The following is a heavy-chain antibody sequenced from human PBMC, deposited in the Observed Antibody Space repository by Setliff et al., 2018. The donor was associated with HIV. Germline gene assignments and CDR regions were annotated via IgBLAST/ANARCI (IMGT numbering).Heavy chain of an antibody. V-gene: IGHV1-2*02. CDR1: GYTFSGYY. Sequence: ASVKVSCKASGYTFSGYYLHWVRRAPGQGLEWMGWINPNSGATNYAQNFQGRVTMTRDTSISTAYMDLSRLRSDDTAVYYCARDRFGSWYTGSSGLAHWGQGILVTVSS. J-gene: IGHJ4*02. CDR2: INPNSGAT. CDR3: ARDRFGSWYTGSSGLAH. D-gene: IGHD2-2*02.